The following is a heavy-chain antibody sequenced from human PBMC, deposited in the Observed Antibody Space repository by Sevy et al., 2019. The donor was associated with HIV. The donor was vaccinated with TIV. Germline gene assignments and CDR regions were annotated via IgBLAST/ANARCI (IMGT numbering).Heavy chain of an antibody. V-gene: IGHV3-48*03. CDR2: ISSSGSSI. CDR3: ARDLLGFDY. D-gene: IGHD1-26*01. Sequence: GGSLRLSCTASGFTFSSYDMNWVRQAPGKGLEWVSKISSSGSSIYYADSVKGRFTISRDNAKNSLYLQMNSLRADDTAVYYCARDLLGFDYWGQGTLVTVSS. J-gene: IGHJ4*02. CDR1: GFTFSSYD.